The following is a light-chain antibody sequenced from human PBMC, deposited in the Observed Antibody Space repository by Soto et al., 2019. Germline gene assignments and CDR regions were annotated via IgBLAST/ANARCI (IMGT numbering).Light chain of an antibody. J-gene: IGLJ1*01. Sequence: QSVLTQPASVSESPGQSIAISCTGTSSVFGAYDYVSWYQQHPCYASKLMIYDVSNLLSGVSNRFSGSKSSNTASLTISGLQAEDEADYYCTSYTSSGNYVFGTGTKVTVL. CDR3: TSYTSSGNYV. CDR2: DVS. CDR1: SSVFGAYDY. V-gene: IGLV2-14*01.